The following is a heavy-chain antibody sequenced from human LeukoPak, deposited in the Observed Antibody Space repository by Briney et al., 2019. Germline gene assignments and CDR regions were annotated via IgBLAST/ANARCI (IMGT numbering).Heavy chain of an antibody. D-gene: IGHD5-18*01. CDR1: TFTFTPGW. J-gene: IGHJ4*02. CDR3: ASLDTAHPSGVH. V-gene: IGHV3-7*01. CDR2: MKRDGGEK. Sequence: PGGSLRLSCEASTFTFTPGWMSWVRQAPGKGLEWVAMMKRDGGEKHYVDSVRGRFTISRDNAKNSLYLQMDSLRDEDTAVCYCASLDTAHPSGVHWGQGTLVTVSS.